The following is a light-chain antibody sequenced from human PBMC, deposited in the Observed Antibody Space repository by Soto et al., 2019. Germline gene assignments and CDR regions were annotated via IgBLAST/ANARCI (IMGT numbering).Light chain of an antibody. CDR1: QNISNY. J-gene: IGKJ5*01. V-gene: IGKV3-11*01. CDR3: QQHGQWPIP. CDR2: DVS. Sequence: LSQSVATVSLSPGKRATLSCRTSQNISNYLIGYQRKPGQAPRLLIYDVSNRAAGIPARFSGSGSGTEFTLTISSLQPEDFATDCCQQHGQWPIPFAEVRRLEI.